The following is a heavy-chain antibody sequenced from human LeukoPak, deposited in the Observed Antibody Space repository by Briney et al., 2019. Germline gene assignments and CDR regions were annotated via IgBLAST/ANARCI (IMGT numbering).Heavy chain of an antibody. Sequence: ASVKVSCKASGYTFASYDINWVRQATGQGLEWMGWMNPNSGNTGYAQKFQGRVTMTRNTSISTAYMELSSLRSEDTAVYYCARASRYSSSSRLGYWGQGTLVTVSS. CDR3: ARASRYSSSSRLGY. J-gene: IGHJ4*02. CDR2: MNPNSGNT. V-gene: IGHV1-8*01. D-gene: IGHD6-6*01. CDR1: GYTFASYD.